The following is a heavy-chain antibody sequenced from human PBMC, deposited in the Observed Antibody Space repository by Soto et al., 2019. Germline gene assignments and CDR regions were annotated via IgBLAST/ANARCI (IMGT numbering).Heavy chain of an antibody. Sequence: GGSLRLSCAASGFAVSSNYMSWVRQAPGKGLEWVSAISGSGDTTHYADSVKGRFTISRDNSRNTLYLQMNSLRAEDTALYYCAKDMVSGLYCSSTSCYGYYDYWGQGTLVTVSS. CDR3: AKDMVSGLYCSSTSCYGYYDY. CDR2: ISGSGDTT. V-gene: IGHV3-23*01. J-gene: IGHJ4*02. CDR1: GFAVSSNY. D-gene: IGHD2-2*01.